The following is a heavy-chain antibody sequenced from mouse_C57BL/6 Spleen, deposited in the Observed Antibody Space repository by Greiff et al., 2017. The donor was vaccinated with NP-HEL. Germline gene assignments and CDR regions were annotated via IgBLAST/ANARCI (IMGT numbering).Heavy chain of an antibody. V-gene: IGHV1-50*01. Sequence: QVQLQQSGAELVKPGASVKLSCKASGYTFTSYWMQWVKQRPGQGLEWIGEIDPSDSYTNYNQKFKGKATLTVDTSSITAYMQLSSLTSEDSAVYYCARGYGSSHYAMDYWGQGTSVTVSS. CDR3: ARGYGSSHYAMDY. D-gene: IGHD1-1*01. J-gene: IGHJ4*01. CDR1: GYTFTSYW. CDR2: IDPSDSYT.